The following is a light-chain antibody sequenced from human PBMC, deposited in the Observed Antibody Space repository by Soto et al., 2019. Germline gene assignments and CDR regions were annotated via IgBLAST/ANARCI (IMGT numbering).Light chain of an antibody. J-gene: IGLJ2*01. CDR2: DVS. Sequence: QSALTQPASVSGSPGPSITISCTGPSSDVGDYKYVSWYQQHTGKAPKLMIYDVSSRPSGVSNRFSGPKSGNTAALTISGLQAEDEAEYYCSSYTSRTTVVFGGGTKVTVL. CDR3: SSYTSRTTVV. CDR1: SSDVGDYKY. V-gene: IGLV2-14*01.